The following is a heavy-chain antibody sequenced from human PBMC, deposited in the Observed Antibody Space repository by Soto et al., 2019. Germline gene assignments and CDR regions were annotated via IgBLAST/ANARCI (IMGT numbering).Heavy chain of an antibody. CDR3: AKGGSLGGATDY. Sequence: QVQLVESGGGVVQPGRSLRLSCAASGFTFSSYGMHWVRQAPGKGLEWVAVISYDGSNKYYADSVKGRFTISRDNSKNTLYLQMNGLRAEDTAVYYCAKGGSLGGATDYWGQGTLVTVSS. V-gene: IGHV3-30*18. J-gene: IGHJ4*02. D-gene: IGHD3-16*01. CDR2: ISYDGSNK. CDR1: GFTFSSYG.